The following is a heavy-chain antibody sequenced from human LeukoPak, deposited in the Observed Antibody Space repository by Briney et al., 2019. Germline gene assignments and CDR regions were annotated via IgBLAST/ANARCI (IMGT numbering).Heavy chain of an antibody. J-gene: IGHJ6*03. V-gene: IGHV3-11*01. CDR2: ISSSGSTI. Sequence: GGSLRLSCAASGFPFSDYYMSWIRRAPGKGLEWVSYISSSGSTIYYADPVKGRFTISRDNAKNSLYLQMNSLRAEDTAVYYCARSTGSRYYYMDVWGKGTTVTVSS. D-gene: IGHD1-14*01. CDR1: GFPFSDYY. CDR3: ARSTGSRYYYMDV.